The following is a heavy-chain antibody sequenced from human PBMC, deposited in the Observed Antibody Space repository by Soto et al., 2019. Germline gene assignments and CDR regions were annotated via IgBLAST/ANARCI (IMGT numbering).Heavy chain of an antibody. CDR3: ARVSRGDWFPRGTVDY. Sequence: QVQLQESGPGLVKPSQTLSLTCTVSGGSISSGGYYWSWIRQHPGKGLEWIGYIHYSGSTNYNPSLKSRVTISVDTSKNQFSLKLSSVTAADTAVYYCARVSRGDWFPRGTVDYWGQGTLVTVSS. V-gene: IGHV4-31*03. CDR1: GGSISSGGYY. D-gene: IGHD3-9*01. J-gene: IGHJ4*02. CDR2: IHYSGST.